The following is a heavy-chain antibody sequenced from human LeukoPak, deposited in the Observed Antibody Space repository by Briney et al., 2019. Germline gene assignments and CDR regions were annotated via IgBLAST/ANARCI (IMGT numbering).Heavy chain of an antibody. V-gene: IGHV4-31*03. J-gene: IGHJ4*02. D-gene: IGHD6-13*01. CDR3: ARDDVAAANFDY. CDR1: GGSISSGGYY. Sequence: SETLSLTCTVSGGSISSGGYYWSWIRQHPGKGLEWIGYIYYSGSTYYNPSLKSRVTISVDTSKNQFSLKLSSVTAAGTAVYYCARDDVAAANFDYWGQGTLVTVSS. CDR2: IYYSGST.